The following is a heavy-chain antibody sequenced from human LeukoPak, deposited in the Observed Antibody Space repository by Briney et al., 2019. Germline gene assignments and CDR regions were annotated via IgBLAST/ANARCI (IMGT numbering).Heavy chain of an antibody. D-gene: IGHD3-3*01. V-gene: IGHV5-51*01. Sequence: GESLKISCKGSGYSFTSYWIGWVRQMPGKGLEWMGIIYPGDSDIRHSPSFQGQVTISADKSITTAYLQWSSLKASDTAMYYCARPSDFDSYYFDYWGQGTLVTVSS. CDR1: GYSFTSYW. CDR3: ARPSDFDSYYFDY. CDR2: IYPGDSDI. J-gene: IGHJ4*02.